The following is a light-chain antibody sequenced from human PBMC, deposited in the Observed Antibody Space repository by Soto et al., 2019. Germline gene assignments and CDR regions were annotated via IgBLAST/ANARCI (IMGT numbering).Light chain of an antibody. J-gene: IGLJ1*01. Sequence: QSALTQPASVSGSPGQSITISCTGTSSDVGDYNYVSWYQQHPGKAPKFLIYEVSNRPSGVSNRFSGSKSGNTASLTISGLQAEDEADYYCSSYTSSSSPFVSGTGTKVTVL. CDR2: EVS. CDR3: SSYTSSSSPFV. CDR1: SSDVGDYNY. V-gene: IGLV2-14*01.